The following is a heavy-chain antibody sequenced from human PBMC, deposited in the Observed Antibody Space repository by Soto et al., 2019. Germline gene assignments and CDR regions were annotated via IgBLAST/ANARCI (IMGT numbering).Heavy chain of an antibody. V-gene: IGHV4-61*08. CDR2: VYFSGST. D-gene: IGHD3-22*01. CDR3: AGEADEYYSDSSGSHRDY. CDR1: GDSFSSGDYY. J-gene: IGHJ4*02. Sequence: XATLSLPCSVSGDSFSSGDYYWSGIRQPPGKGLEWIGHVYFSGSTNYIPSLKSRLTMSVDTAKNQFSLKLNSVTAADTAVYYCAGEADEYYSDSSGSHRDYCGQGTRVTVSS.